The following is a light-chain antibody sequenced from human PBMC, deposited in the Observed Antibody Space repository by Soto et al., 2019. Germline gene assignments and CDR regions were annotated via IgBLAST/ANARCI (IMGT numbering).Light chain of an antibody. CDR2: DNN. J-gene: IGLJ2*01. CDR3: ATWDGSLPGEV. V-gene: IGLV1-51*01. Sequence: VLTQSPSVSAAPGQKVTISCSGSSSNIGNNYVSWYQQLPGTAPKLLIYDNNKRPSGIPDRFSGSKSGTSGTLDITGLQTGDEADYYCATWDGSLPGEVFGGGTQLTVL. CDR1: SSNIGNNY.